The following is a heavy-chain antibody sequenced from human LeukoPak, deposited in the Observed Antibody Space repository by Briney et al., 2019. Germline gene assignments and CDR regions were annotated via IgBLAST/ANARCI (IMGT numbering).Heavy chain of an antibody. D-gene: IGHD2-2*01. Sequence: PLETLSLNCTVSGVSISSYYWSWIRQVPGKGLEWIGYIYYSGSTNYNPSLKSRVTISVDKSKNQFSLKLSSVTAADTAVYYCASYGYCSSTSCQISHFDYWGQGTLVTVSS. CDR3: ASYGYCSSTSCQISHFDY. CDR2: IYYSGST. V-gene: IGHV4-59*12. CDR1: GVSISSYY. J-gene: IGHJ4*02.